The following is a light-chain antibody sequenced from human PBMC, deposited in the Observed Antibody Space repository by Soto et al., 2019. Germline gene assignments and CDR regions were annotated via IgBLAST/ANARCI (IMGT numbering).Light chain of an antibody. CDR3: QQYYSSPLT. J-gene: IGKJ4*01. CDR2: WAS. CDR1: QSVLYSSNNKNY. V-gene: IGKV4-1*01. Sequence: DIVMTQSPDSLAVSLGERATINCKSSQSVLYSSNNKNYLAWYQQKPGQPPKLLIYWASTRESGVPDRFSSSESGTDFTLTISSLQAEDVAVYYCQQYYSSPLTFGGGTKVDIK.